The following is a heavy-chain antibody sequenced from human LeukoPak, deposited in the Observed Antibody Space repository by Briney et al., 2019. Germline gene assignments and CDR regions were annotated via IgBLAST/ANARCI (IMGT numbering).Heavy chain of an antibody. CDR3: ARVGEGRYYQYYYIDV. V-gene: IGHV3-64*01. Sequence: GGSLRLSCAASGFTLSSYAMHWVRQAPGKGLEYVSAISKNGGNTYYANSVKGRFSISRDNSKNTLYLQMGSLRTEDMAVYYCARVGEGRYYQYYYIDVWGKGTTVTVSS. CDR2: ISKNGGNT. D-gene: IGHD1-26*01. J-gene: IGHJ6*03. CDR1: GFTLSSYA.